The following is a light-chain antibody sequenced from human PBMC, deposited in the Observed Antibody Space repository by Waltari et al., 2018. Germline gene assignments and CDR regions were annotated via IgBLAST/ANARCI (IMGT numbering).Light chain of an antibody. CDR2: DQN. J-gene: IGLJ2*01. Sequence: TQDPAVSVAVGQTVGITCQGDSRRSYHASWYQQRPGQAPKLLIYDQNNQPSGVPGRFSGSSSDNTASLTITGAQAEDEAYYYCHSRDASGVGGAFGGGTKLTVL. CDR3: HSRDASGVGGA. CDR1: SRRSYH. V-gene: IGLV3-19*01.